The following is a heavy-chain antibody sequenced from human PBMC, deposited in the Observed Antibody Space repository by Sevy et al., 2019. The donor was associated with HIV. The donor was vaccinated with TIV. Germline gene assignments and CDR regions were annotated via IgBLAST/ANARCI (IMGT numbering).Heavy chain of an antibody. J-gene: IGHJ2*01. CDR2: ISNSGSTI. D-gene: IGHD3-10*01. Sequence: GGSLRLSCTASGFTFSSYEMNWVRQAPGKGLEWVSYISNSGSTIHYSDSVKGRFTISRDNAKNSLYLQMNSLRAEDTAVYYCAREGSLRYFDLWGRGTLVTVSS. CDR3: AREGSLRYFDL. CDR1: GFTFSSYE. V-gene: IGHV3-48*03.